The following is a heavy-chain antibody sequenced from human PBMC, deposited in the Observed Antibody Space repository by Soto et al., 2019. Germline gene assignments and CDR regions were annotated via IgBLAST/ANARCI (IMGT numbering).Heavy chain of an antibody. CDR2: IYYSGST. CDR1: GGSFSSGGYY. J-gene: IGHJ6*02. V-gene: IGHV4-31*03. Sequence: QVQLQESGPGLVKPSQTLSLTCTVSGGSFSSGGYYWSWIRQHPGKGLEWIGYIYYSGSTYYNPSLTSRVTISVDTSKTQVSLKLSSVTAADTAVYYCARGGRRSPGMDVWGQGTTVTVSS. CDR3: ARGGRRSPGMDV.